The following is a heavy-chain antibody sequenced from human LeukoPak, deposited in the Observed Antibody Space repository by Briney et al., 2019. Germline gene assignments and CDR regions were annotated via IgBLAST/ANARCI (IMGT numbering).Heavy chain of an antibody. Sequence: GGSLRLSCAASGLTVSSNCMSWVRQAPGKGLEWVSFIYSGGNTYYADSVKGRFTISRDNSKNTVHLQMNSLRAEDTAMYYCARRAGDYSHPYDYWGQGTLGTVSS. V-gene: IGHV3-53*01. CDR2: IYSGGNT. CDR1: GLTVSSNC. J-gene: IGHJ4*02. D-gene: IGHD3-22*01. CDR3: ARRAGDYSHPYDY.